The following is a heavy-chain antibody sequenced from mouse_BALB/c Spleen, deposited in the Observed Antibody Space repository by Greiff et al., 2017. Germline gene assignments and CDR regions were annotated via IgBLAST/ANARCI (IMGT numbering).Heavy chain of an antibody. CDR2: IWGDGST. CDR1: GFSLTGYG. D-gene: IGHD1-1*01. Sequence: QVQLQQSGPGLVQPSQTLSISCTASGFSLTGYGVNWVSQPPGKGLEWLGMIWGDGSTDNYSALKSRLGISKDNSKSTVFLKMNSLQTDDTARYYCARDTTVDYCAMDYWGQGTSVTVSS. V-gene: IGHV2-6-7*01. CDR3: ARDTTVDYCAMDY. J-gene: IGHJ4*01.